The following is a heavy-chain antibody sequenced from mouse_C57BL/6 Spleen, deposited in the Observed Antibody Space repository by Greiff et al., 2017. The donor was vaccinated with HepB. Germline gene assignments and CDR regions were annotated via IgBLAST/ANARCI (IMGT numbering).Heavy chain of an antibody. CDR2: INPSNGGT. J-gene: IGHJ2*01. CDR1: GYTFTSYW. V-gene: IGHV1-53*01. Sequence: QVQLKQPGTELVKPGASVKLSCKASGYTFTSYWMHWVKQRPGQGLEWIGNINPSNGGTNYNEKFKSKATLTVDKSSSTAYMQLSSLTSEDSAVYYCARFGAFLYYFDYWGQGTTLTVSS. D-gene: IGHD6-1*01. CDR3: ARFGAFLYYFDY.